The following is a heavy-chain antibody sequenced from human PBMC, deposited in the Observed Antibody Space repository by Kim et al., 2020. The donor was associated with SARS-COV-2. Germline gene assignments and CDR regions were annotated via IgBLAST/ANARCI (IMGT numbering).Heavy chain of an antibody. D-gene: IGHD6-6*01. J-gene: IGHJ6*03. V-gene: IGHV1-69*04. CDR3: ARVHSSSGYYYYYMDV. Sequence: SVKVSCKASGGTFSSYAISWVRQAPRQGLEWMGRIIPILGIANYAQKFQGRVTITADKSTSTAYMELSSLRSEDTAVYYCARVHSSSGYYYYYMDVWGKGTTVTVSS. CDR2: IIPILGIA. CDR1: GGTFSSYA.